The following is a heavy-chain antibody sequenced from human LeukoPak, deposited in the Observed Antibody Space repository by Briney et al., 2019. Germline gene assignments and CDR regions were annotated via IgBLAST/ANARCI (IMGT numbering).Heavy chain of an antibody. CDR2: INHSGST. J-gene: IGHJ4*02. CDR1: GGSFSGYY. Sequence: SETLSLTCAVYGGSFSGYYWSWIRQPPGKGLEWIGEINHSGSTNYNPSLKSRVTISVDTSKNQFSLKLSSVTAADTAVYYCARGFPHSSSRWGQGTLVTVSS. D-gene: IGHD6-6*01. CDR3: ARGFPHSSSR. V-gene: IGHV4-34*01.